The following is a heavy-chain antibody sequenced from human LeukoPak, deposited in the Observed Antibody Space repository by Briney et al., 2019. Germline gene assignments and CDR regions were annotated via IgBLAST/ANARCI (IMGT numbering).Heavy chain of an antibody. J-gene: IGHJ4*02. D-gene: IGHD6-13*01. CDR2: ISSTSSFT. Sequence: GGSLRLSCAASGFAFSDYYMSCIRQAPGKGLEWLSYISSTSSFTNYADSVKGRFTISRDNAKNSLYLQMNSLRAEDTAVYYCARGTAAGRREFNFDYWGQGTLVTVSS. CDR3: ARGTAAGRREFNFDY. V-gene: IGHV3-11*05. CDR1: GFAFSDYY.